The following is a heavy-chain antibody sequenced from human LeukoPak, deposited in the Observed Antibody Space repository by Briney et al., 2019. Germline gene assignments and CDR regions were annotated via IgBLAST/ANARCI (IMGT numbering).Heavy chain of an antibody. J-gene: IGHJ4*02. D-gene: IGHD2-21*02. CDR3: ARQCGGDCYLSFDY. CDR1: GFTFSDYY. Sequence: GGSLGLSYAASGFTFSDYYMNWIRQAPGKGLEWVSYISSSGSTIYYAESVKGRFTISRDNAKNSLYLQMNSLRAEDTAVYYCARQCGGDCYLSFDYWGQGTLVTVSS. V-gene: IGHV3-11*01. CDR2: ISSSGSTI.